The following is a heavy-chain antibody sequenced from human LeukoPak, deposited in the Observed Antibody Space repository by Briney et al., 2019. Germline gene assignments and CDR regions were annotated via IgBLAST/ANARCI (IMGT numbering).Heavy chain of an antibody. V-gene: IGHV1-69*13. J-gene: IGHJ6*02. CDR2: IIPIFGTA. CDR1: GGTFSSYA. Sequence: ASVKVSCKASGGTFSSYAISWVRQAPGQGLEWMGGIIPIFGTANYAQKFQGRVTITADESTSTAYMGLSSLRSEDTAVYYCQVSYYDSSGYPYGMDVWGQGTTVTVSS. D-gene: IGHD3-22*01. CDR3: QVSYYDSSGYPYGMDV.